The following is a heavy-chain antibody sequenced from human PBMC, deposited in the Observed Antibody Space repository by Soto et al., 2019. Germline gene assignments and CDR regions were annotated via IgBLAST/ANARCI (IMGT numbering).Heavy chain of an antibody. CDR2: INHSGST. V-gene: IGHV4-34*01. CDR3: ARGSQYYDILTGKRSFDY. CDR1: GGSFSGYY. J-gene: IGHJ4*02. Sequence: QVQLQQWGAGLLKPSETLSLTCAVYGGSFSGYYWSWIRQPPGKGLEWIGEINHSGSTNYNPSLKRRVTISVDTSKNQFSLKLSSVTAADTAVYYCARGSQYYDILTGKRSFDYWGQGTLVTVSS. D-gene: IGHD3-9*01.